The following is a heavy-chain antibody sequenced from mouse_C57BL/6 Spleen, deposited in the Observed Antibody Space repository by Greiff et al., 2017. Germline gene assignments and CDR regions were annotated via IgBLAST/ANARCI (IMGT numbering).Heavy chain of an antibody. D-gene: IGHD1-1*02. CDR3: AKKGNSDYVGMDY. J-gene: IGHJ4*01. Sequence: VQLQQSGPGLVQPSQSLSITCTVSGFSLTSYGVHWVRQSPGKGLEWLGVIWSGGGTAYNAAFMSRMGITTDNPKSRAFFKMNRRQADDTDIYDCAKKGNSDYVGMDYWGQGTSVTVSS. CDR1: GFSLTSYG. CDR2: IWSGGGT. V-gene: IGHV2-5*01.